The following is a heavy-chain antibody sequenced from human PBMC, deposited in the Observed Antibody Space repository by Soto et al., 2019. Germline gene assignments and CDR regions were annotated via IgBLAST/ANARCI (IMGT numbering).Heavy chain of an antibody. V-gene: IGHV3-23*01. CDR2: ITVSGGRT. Sequence: PGGSLRLSCAASGFTFSSYAMTWVRQAPGRGLEGVSGITVSGGRTYYADSVKGRFTISRDNSKSTLYLQMNSLRAEDTAVYYCAKDTRYGDYVRWFDPWGQGTQVTVS. CDR3: AKDTRYGDYVRWFDP. J-gene: IGHJ5*02. CDR1: GFTFSSYA. D-gene: IGHD4-17*01.